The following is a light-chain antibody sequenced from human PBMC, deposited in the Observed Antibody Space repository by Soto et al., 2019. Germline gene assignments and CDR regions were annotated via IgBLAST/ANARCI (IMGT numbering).Light chain of an antibody. CDR2: GAS. Sequence: EIVLTQSPGTLSLSPGERATLSCRASQSVSSSYLAWYQQKPGQAPRLLIYGASSRATGIPDRFSGSGSGTDFTLTISRLEPEDFAGYYCQQYGSSPVTFGQGTKLEIK. CDR3: QQYGSSPVT. J-gene: IGKJ2*01. CDR1: QSVSSSY. V-gene: IGKV3-20*01.